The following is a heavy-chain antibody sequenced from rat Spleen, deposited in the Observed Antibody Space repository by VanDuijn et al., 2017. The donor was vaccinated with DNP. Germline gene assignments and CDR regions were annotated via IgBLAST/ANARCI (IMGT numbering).Heavy chain of an antibody. Sequence: EVQLQESGPGLVKPSQSLSLTCSVTGYSITSTYWGWIRKFPGNKMEYIGHISYSGFTHYNPSLKSRISITRDTSKNQFFLQLSSVTTEDTATYYCARWNIGTSTLDYWGQGTLVTVSS. J-gene: IGHJ3*01. CDR3: ARWNIGTSTLDY. D-gene: IGHD1-5*01. CDR2: ISYSGFT. CDR1: GYSITSTY. V-gene: IGHV3-1*01.